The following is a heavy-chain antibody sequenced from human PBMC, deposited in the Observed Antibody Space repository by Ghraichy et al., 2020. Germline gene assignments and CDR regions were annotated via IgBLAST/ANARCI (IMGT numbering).Heavy chain of an antibody. CDR1: GGSISSYY. D-gene: IGHD3-3*01. CDR2: IYYSGTT. V-gene: IGHV4-59*01. CDR3: TRGGVGSYDFWSGGVLGFDY. J-gene: IGHJ4*02. Sequence: SETLSLTCTVSGGSISSYYWTWIRQPPGKGLEWIGYIYYSGTTNYNPSLKSRVTISVDTSKNQFSLRLSSVTAADTAVYYCTRGGVGSYDFWSGGVLGFDYWGQGTLVTVSS.